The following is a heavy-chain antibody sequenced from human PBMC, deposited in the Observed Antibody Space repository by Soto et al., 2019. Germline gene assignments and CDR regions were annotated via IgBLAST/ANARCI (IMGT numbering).Heavy chain of an antibody. J-gene: IGHJ4*02. CDR1: GFTVSSNY. CDR2: IYSGGST. CDR3: ARTRPQYYDILTGPFDY. D-gene: IGHD3-9*01. Sequence: HPGGSLRLSCAASGFTVSSNYMSWVRQAPGKGLEWVSVIYSGGSTYYADSVKGRFTISRDNSKNTLYLQMNSLRAEDTAVYYCARTRPQYYDILTGPFDYWGQGTLVTVSS. V-gene: IGHV3-53*01.